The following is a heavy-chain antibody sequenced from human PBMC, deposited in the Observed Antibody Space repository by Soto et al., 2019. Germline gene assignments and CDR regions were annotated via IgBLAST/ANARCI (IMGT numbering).Heavy chain of an antibody. J-gene: IGHJ4*02. CDR1: GFTFGSYG. CDR2: ISYDGSDK. CDR3: AKGPLYSSTPSDY. D-gene: IGHD6-13*01. Sequence: GGSLRLSCAASGFTFGSYGMHWVRQAPGKGLEWVAAISYDGSDKYYADSVKGRFTVSRDNSKNTLYLQMNSLRAEDTAVFHCAKGPLYSSTPSDYWGQGTLVTVSS. V-gene: IGHV3-30*18.